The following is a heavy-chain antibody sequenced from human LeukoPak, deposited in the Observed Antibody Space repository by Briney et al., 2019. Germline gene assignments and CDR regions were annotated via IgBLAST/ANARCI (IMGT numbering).Heavy chain of an antibody. V-gene: IGHV1-8*01. J-gene: IGHJ4*02. D-gene: IGHD6-13*01. CDR1: GYTFTSYD. Sequence: GASVKVSCKASGYTFTSYDINWVRQATGQGLEWMGWMNPNSGNTGYAQKFQGRVTMTRNTSISTAYMELSSPRSENTAVYYCARGPPYIAAHRAVDYWGQGTLVTVSS. CDR3: ARGPPYIAAHRAVDY. CDR2: MNPNSGNT.